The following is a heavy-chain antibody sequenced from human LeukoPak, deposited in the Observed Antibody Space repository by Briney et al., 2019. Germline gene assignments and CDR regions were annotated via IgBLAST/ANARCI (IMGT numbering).Heavy chain of an antibody. J-gene: IGHJ6*03. Sequence: PGGSLRLSCAASGFTFDDYAMHWVRQAPGKGLEWVSLISWDGGSTYYADSVKGRSTISRDNSKNSLYLQMNSLRAEDTALYYCAKDGGLAAATLDYYYYYMDVWGKGTTVTVSS. CDR2: ISWDGGST. V-gene: IGHV3-43D*03. D-gene: IGHD6-13*01. CDR3: AKDGGLAAATLDYYYYYMDV. CDR1: GFTFDDYA.